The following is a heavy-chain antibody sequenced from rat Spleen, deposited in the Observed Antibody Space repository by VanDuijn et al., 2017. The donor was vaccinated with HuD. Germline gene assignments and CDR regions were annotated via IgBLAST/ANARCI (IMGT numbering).Heavy chain of an antibody. CDR2: ISSGGGDT. Sequence: EVQLVESGGGLVQPGRSLKLSCAASGFTFSDYGMAWVRQAPTKGLEWVASISSGGGDTYYPDSVKDRFTISRDNAKSTLYLQMDSLRSEDTASYYCARHGLYSNYGWFAYWGQGTLVTVSS. D-gene: IGHD1-10*01. CDR1: GFTFSDYG. V-gene: IGHV5-29*01. CDR3: ARHGLYSNYGWFAY. J-gene: IGHJ3*01.